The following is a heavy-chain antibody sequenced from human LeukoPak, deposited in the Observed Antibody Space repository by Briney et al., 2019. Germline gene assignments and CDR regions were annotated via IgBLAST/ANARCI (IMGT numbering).Heavy chain of an antibody. CDR1: GGTFSSYA. V-gene: IGHV1-69*01. Sequence: SVKVSCKASGGTFSSYAISWLRQAPGQGLEWMGGIIPIFGTANYAQKFQGRVTITADESTSTAYMELSSLRSEDTAVYYCARVEMATTLGIDYWGQGTLVTVSS. D-gene: IGHD5-24*01. CDR3: ARVEMATTLGIDY. CDR2: IIPIFGTA. J-gene: IGHJ4*02.